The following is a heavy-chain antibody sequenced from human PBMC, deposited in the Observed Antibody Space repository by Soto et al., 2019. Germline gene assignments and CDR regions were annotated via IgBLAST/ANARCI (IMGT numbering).Heavy chain of an antibody. V-gene: IGHV4-34*01. Sequence: QVQLQQWGAGLLKPSETLSLTCAVYGGSFSGYYWSWIRQPPGKGLEWIGEINHSGSTNYNPSLKSRVTISVDTYKNQFSLKLSSVTAADTAVYYCARGRKDSGSYLRFWSDWGQGTLVTVSS. CDR1: GGSFSGYY. J-gene: IGHJ4*02. D-gene: IGHD1-26*01. CDR3: ARGRKDSGSYLRFWSD. CDR2: INHSGST.